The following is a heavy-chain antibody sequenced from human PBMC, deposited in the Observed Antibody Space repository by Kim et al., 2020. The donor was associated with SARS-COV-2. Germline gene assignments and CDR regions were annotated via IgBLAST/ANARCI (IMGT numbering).Heavy chain of an antibody. J-gene: IGHJ2*01. CDR3: ARHLRNWYFDL. Sequence: TYTTPSRKGRVTISVDTSKKQFSLRLSSVTAADAAVYYCARHLRNWYFDLWGRGTLVTVSS. V-gene: IGHV4-39*01. CDR2: T.